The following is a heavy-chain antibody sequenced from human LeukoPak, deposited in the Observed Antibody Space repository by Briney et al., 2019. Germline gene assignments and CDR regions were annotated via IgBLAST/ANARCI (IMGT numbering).Heavy chain of an antibody. CDR3: ARDLYSSSSHWFDP. V-gene: IGHV1-2*02. CDR1: GYTFTGYY. CDR2: INPNSGGT. J-gene: IGHJ5*02. D-gene: IGHD6-6*01. Sequence: ASVKVSCKASGYTFTGYYMHWVRQAPGQGLEWMGWINPNSGGTNYAQKFQGRVTMTRDTSISTAYMELSRLRSDDTAVYYRARDLYSSSSHWFDPWGQGTLVTVSS.